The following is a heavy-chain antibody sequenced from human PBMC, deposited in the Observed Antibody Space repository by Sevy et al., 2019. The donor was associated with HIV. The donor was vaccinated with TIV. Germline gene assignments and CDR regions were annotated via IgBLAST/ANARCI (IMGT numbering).Heavy chain of an antibody. V-gene: IGHV4-59*12. CDR1: GGSITSNY. D-gene: IGHD1-26*01. J-gene: IGHJ4*02. CDR3: AGKNAWGKGYS. Sequence: SETLSLTCTVSGGSITSNYWGWVRQPPGKGLEWVANIYYNGPTNYNPSLKSRVTISLDTSKKQFPLRVSSVPAADTATCYCAGKNAWGKGYSWGQGTLVTVSS. CDR2: IYYNGPT.